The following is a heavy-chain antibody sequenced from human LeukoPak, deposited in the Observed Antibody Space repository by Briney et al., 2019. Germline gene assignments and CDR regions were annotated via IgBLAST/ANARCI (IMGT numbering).Heavy chain of an antibody. CDR3: AKDQITGTTAPPDY. V-gene: IGHV3-23*01. D-gene: IGHD1-7*01. CDR2: ISGSGGST. Sequence: PGGSLRLSCAASGFTFSSYAMSWVRQAPGKGLEWVSAISGSGGSTYYADSVKGRFTISRDNSKNTLYLHMNSLRAEDTAVYYCAKDQITGTTAPPDYWGQGTLVTVSS. J-gene: IGHJ4*02. CDR1: GFTFSSYA.